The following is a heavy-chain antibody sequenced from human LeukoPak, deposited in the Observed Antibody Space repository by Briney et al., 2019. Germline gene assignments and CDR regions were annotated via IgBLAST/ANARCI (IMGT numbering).Heavy chain of an antibody. D-gene: IGHD3-22*01. CDR1: GGSISSYY. CDR2: IYYSGST. V-gene: IGHV4-59*01. CDR3: ARSAYYYDNSGYYPHFDY. J-gene: IGHJ4*02. Sequence: SETLSLTCTVSGGSISSYYWSWIRQPPGKGLEWIGYIYYSGSTNYNPSLKTRVTISVDTSKNQFSLKLSSVTAADTAVYYCARSAYYYDNSGYYPHFDYWGQGTLVTVSS.